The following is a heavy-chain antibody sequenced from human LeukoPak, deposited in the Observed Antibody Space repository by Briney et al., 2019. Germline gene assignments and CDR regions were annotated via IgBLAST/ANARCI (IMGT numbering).Heavy chain of an antibody. CDR1: GFTFDDYA. J-gene: IGHJ5*02. CDR3: ASCLAVAGWFDP. Sequence: GGSLRLSCAASGFTFDDYAMHWVRQAPGKGLEWVSGISWNSGSIGYADSVKGRFTISRDNAKNSLYLQMNSLRAEDTAVYYCASCLAVAGWFDPWGQGTLVTVSS. D-gene: IGHD6-19*01. V-gene: IGHV3-9*01. CDR2: ISWNSGSI.